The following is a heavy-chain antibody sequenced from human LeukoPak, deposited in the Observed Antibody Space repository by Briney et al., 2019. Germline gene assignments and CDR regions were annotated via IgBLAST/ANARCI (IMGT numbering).Heavy chain of an antibody. CDR3: ARDGDIAAAVYYYYYMDV. CDR1: GYTFTSYG. V-gene: IGHV1-18*04. Sequence: GASVKVSCKASGYTFTSYGITWVRQAPGQGLEWVGWISAYNGNTNYEQKLQGRVTMSTDTSTSTGYMELRSLRSDDTAVYYCARDGDIAAAVYYYYYMDVWGKGTTVTVSS. D-gene: IGHD6-13*01. J-gene: IGHJ6*03. CDR2: ISAYNGNT.